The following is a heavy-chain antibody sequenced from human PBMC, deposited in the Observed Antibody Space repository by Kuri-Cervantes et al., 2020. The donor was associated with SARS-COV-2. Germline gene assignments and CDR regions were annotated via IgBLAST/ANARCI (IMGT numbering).Heavy chain of an antibody. J-gene: IGHJ4*02. Sequence: GESLKISCAASGFTFSNAWMNWVRQAPGKGLEWVGRIKSKTDGGTTDYAAPVKGRFTISRDDSKNTLYLQMNSLKTEDTAVYYCTTAPDYGDYVGPDHWGQGTLVTVSS. V-gene: IGHV3-15*07. D-gene: IGHD4-17*01. CDR1: GFTFSNAW. CDR3: TTAPDYGDYVGPDH. CDR2: IKSKTDGGTT.